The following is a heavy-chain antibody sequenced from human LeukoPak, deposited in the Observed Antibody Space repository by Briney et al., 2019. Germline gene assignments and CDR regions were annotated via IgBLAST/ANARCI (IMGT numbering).Heavy chain of an antibody. V-gene: IGHV3-53*01. CDR3: VRDQDHYWYFDL. CDR2: LYTANTT. Sequence: GGSLRLSCAASGLTVSSNYMSWVRQAPGKGLEWVSVLYTANTTHYADSVKGRFTVSRDNSKNKLYLQMNSLRVEDTAVYYCVRDQDHYWYFDLWGRGTLVIVSS. CDR1: GLTVSSNY. J-gene: IGHJ2*01.